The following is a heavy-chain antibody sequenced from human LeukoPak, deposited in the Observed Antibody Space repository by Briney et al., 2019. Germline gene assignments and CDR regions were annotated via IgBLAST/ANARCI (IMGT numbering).Heavy chain of an antibody. D-gene: IGHD3-10*01. CDR1: GGSITSSNYY. Sequence: SETLSLTCTVSGGSITSSNYYWGWIRQPPVKGLEWIGSFYYSGSTNYNPSLKSRVTISVDTSKNQFSLKLSSVTAADTAVYYCVYYYGSGSVEYWGQGTLVTVSS. CDR2: FYYSGST. J-gene: IGHJ4*02. V-gene: IGHV4-39*01. CDR3: VYYYGSGSVEY.